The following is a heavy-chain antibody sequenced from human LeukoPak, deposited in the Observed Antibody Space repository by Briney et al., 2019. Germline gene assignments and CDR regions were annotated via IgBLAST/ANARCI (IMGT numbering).Heavy chain of an antibody. D-gene: IGHD6-13*01. V-gene: IGHV3-20*04. CDR1: GFTFDDYG. CDR2: LNWNGGST. Sequence: GGSLRLSCAASGFTFDDYGMSWVRHAPGKGLEWVSGLNWNGGSTGYADSVKGRFIISRDNAKNCLYLQMNSLRAEDTALYYCAKSASSWPLYYFDYWGQGTLVTVSS. J-gene: IGHJ4*02. CDR3: AKSASSWPLYYFDY.